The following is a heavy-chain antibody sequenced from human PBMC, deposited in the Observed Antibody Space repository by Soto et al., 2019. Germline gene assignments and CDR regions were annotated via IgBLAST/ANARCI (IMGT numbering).Heavy chain of an antibody. CDR1: GFTFISYW. V-gene: IGHV3-7*01. CDR3: ARSPPGGHHYYYGMDV. J-gene: IGHJ6*02. D-gene: IGHD2-15*01. CDR2: IKQDGSEK. Sequence: PGGSLKLSCAAYGFTFISYWMSWVRQAPGKGLEWVANIKQDGSEKFYVDSAKGRFTISRENAKNSLYLQMNSLRAGDTALYYCARSPPGGHHYYYGMDVWGQGTTVTVSS.